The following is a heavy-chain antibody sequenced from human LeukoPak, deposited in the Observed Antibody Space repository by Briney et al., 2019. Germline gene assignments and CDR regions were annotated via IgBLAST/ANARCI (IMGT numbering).Heavy chain of an antibody. Sequence: SETLSLTCTVSGGSISSGSYYWSWIRQPAGKGLEWIGRIYTSGSPNYNPSLKSRVTISVDRSKNQFSLKLTSVTAADTAVYYCARDVNRFNYGSAFDVWGQGTMVTVSS. J-gene: IGHJ3*01. CDR3: ARDVNRFNYGSAFDV. D-gene: IGHD3-10*01. V-gene: IGHV4-61*02. CDR1: GGSISSGSYY. CDR2: IYTSGSP.